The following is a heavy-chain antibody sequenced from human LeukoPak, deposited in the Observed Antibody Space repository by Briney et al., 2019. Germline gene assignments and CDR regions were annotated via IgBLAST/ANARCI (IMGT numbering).Heavy chain of an antibody. D-gene: IGHD2-2*01. J-gene: IGHJ4*02. CDR2: VYTSGST. Sequence: PAETLSLTCTVSGGSISTYYWSWIRQSAGKGLEWIGRVYTSGSTSYNPSLKSRVTMSVDTSKNQFSLKLSSVTAADTAVYYCARGSRTSSSADFDYWGQGTLVTVSS. CDR1: GGSISTYY. CDR3: ARGSRTSSSADFDY. V-gene: IGHV4-4*07.